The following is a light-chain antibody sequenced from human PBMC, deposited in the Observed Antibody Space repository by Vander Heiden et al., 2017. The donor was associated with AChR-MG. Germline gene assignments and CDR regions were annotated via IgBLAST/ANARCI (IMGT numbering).Light chain of an antibody. CDR2: GDT. Sequence: SYELTQPPSVSVSPGQTANITCSGDNLGDKFTSWYQQRPGQSPVLVICGDTERPSGIPERFSGSNSGNTATLTVSGTQTVDEADYYCQTWDSLSYVVFGGGTKLTVL. V-gene: IGLV3-1*01. CDR3: QTWDSLSYVV. CDR1: NLGDKF. J-gene: IGLJ2*01.